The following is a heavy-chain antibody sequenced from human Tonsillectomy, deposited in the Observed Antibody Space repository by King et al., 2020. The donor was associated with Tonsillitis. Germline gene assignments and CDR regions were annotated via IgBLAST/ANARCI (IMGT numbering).Heavy chain of an antibody. J-gene: IGHJ6*04. CDR1: GYIFTRFW. V-gene: IGHV5-51*03. D-gene: IGHD7-27*01. CDR2: IYPGDSDT. Sequence: QLVQSGAEVKKPGESLKISCQGFGYIFTRFWIGWVRQMPGKGLEWMGLIYPGDSDTRYSPSFQGQVTISADKSNSVAYLQWSSLEASDTAIYFCARLVRSGEPGRGYYRMDVWGKGTTVTVSS. CDR3: ARLVRSGEPGRGYYRMDV.